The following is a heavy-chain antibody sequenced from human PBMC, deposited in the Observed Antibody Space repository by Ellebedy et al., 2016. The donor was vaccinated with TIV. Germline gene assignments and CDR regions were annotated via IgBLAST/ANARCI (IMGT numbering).Heavy chain of an antibody. CDR2: ISGSGGRT. J-gene: IGHJ4*02. CDR3: ANDYWDY. V-gene: IGHV3-23*01. CDR1: GFTFSSYA. Sequence: GGSLRLXXAVSGFTFSSYAMSWVRQAPGKGLEWVSAISGSGGRTYYADSVKGRFTISRDNYKNALYLQMNSLRAEDTAVYYCANDYWDYWGQGTLVTASS.